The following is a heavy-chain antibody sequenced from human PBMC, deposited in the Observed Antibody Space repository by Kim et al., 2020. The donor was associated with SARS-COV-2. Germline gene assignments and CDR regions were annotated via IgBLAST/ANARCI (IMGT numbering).Heavy chain of an antibody. D-gene: IGHD6-19*01. CDR2: T. CDR3: AKGPSRGCFDY. V-gene: IGHV3-23*01. J-gene: IGHJ4*02. Sequence: TYYAGAVKGRFTISRDNAKNTLYLQMNSLRAEDTAVYYCAKGPSRGCFDYWGQGTLVTGSS.